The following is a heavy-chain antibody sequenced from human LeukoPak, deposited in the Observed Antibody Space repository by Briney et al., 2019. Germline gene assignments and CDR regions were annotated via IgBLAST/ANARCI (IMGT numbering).Heavy chain of an antibody. CDR1: GFTFSSYA. J-gene: IGHJ4*02. V-gene: IGHV3-23*01. Sequence: PGGSLRLSCAASGFTFSSYAMSWVRQAPGKGLEWVSAISGSGGSTYYADSVKGGFTISRDNSKNTLYLQLNSPRAEDTAVYYCAKPRIAVAGTFDYWGQGTLVTVSS. CDR3: AKPRIAVAGTFDY. CDR2: ISGSGGST. D-gene: IGHD6-19*01.